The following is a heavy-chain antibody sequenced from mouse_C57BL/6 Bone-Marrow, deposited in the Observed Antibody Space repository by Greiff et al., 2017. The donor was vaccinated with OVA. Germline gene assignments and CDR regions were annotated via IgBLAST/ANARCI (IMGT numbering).Heavy chain of an antibody. D-gene: IGHD2-4*01. V-gene: IGHV2-9-1*01. Sequence: VQVVESGPGLVAPSQSLSITCTVSGFSLTSYAISWVRQPPGKGLEWLGVIWTGGGTNYNSALKSRLSISKDNSKSQVFLKMNSLQTDDTARYYCARGDYDGFYYAMDYWGQGTSVTVSS. CDR2: IWTGGGT. CDR1: GFSLTSYA. J-gene: IGHJ4*01. CDR3: ARGDYDGFYYAMDY.